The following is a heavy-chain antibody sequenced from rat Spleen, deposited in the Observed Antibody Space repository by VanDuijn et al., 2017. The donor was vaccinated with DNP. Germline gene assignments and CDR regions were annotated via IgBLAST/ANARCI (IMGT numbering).Heavy chain of an antibody. CDR1: RITFSDHN. V-gene: IGHV5-7*01. CDR3: AKGTNYGGWRDYFDY. J-gene: IGHJ2*01. Sequence: EVHLVESGGGLVQPGRSLKLSCAVSRITFSDHNMAWVRQAPKKGLEWVASIINTGGTTYYPDSVKGRFSIPRDNAKSTLYLQVNSLRSEDTAIYYCAKGTNYGGWRDYFDYWGQGVMVTVSS. D-gene: IGHD1-11*01. CDR2: IINTGGTT.